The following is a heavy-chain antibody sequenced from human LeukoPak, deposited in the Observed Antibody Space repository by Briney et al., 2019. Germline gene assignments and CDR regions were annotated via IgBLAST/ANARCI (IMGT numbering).Heavy chain of an antibody. D-gene: IGHD5-18*01. CDR3: ARRVEYGYGHACDC. J-gene: IGHJ4*02. CDR2: ISSSGSTI. CDR1: GFTFSSYE. V-gene: IGHV3-48*03. Sequence: GGSLRLSCAASGFTFSSYEMNWVRQAPGKGLEWVSYISSSGSTIYYADSVKGRFTISRDNAKNSLYLQMNSLRAEDTAVYYCARRVEYGYGHACDCWGQGTLVTVSS.